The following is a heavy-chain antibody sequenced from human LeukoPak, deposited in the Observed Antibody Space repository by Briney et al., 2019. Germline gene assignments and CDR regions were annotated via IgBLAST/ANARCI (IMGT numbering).Heavy chain of an antibody. D-gene: IGHD6-25*01. CDR3: AKGSVGNADFAS. V-gene: IGHV3-23*01. J-gene: IGHJ4*02. Sequence: PGGSLRLSCAASGFTFSSLSMTWVRQAPGKGLEWVSSIIVSGTTYYADSVKGRFTISRDSFRGTLFLQMDSLRVEDTAVYFCAKGSVGNADFASWGQGALVTVSS. CDR1: GFTFSSLS. CDR2: IIVSGTT.